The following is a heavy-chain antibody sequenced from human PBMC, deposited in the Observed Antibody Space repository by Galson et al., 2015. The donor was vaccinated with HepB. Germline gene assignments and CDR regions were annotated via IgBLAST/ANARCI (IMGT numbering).Heavy chain of an antibody. CDR3: AKEARQQWLVYFDY. CDR2: ISGRGDRT. D-gene: IGHD6-19*01. J-gene: IGHJ4*02. CDR1: GITFSNYA. Sequence: SLRLSCAASGITFSNYAMTWVRQAPGKGLEWVSAISGRGDRTYYADSVKGRFTITRDNSRNTLSLQMNSLRAEDTALYYCAKEARQQWLVYFDYWGQGTLVTVSS. V-gene: IGHV3-23*01.